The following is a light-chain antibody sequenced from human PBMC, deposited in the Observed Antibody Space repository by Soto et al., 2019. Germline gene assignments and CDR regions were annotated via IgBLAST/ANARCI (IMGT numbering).Light chain of an antibody. V-gene: IGKV3-20*01. CDR2: GAS. J-gene: IGKJ1*01. Sequence: EIVLTQSPGTLSLSPGERATLSCRASQSVSSSYLAWYQQKPGQAPRLLIYGASSRATCIPDRFSGSGSGTDFTLTISRLEPEDFAVYYCQLYGSSPWTFGQGTKVEIK. CDR3: QLYGSSPWT. CDR1: QSVSSSY.